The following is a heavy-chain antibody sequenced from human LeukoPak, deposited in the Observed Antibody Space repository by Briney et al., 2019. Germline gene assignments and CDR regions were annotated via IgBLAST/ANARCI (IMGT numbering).Heavy chain of an antibody. CDR3: AKPYSGSSWYGWDY. CDR1: GITFSGA. D-gene: IGHD6-13*01. Sequence: PGGSLRLSCAAAGITFSGAMSWVRQAPGKGLEWVSTISGSGGSTYYADSVKGRFTISRDNSKNTLYLQMNSLRAEDTAVYYCAKPYSGSSWYGWDYWGQGTLVTVSS. V-gene: IGHV3-23*01. J-gene: IGHJ4*02. CDR2: ISGSGGST.